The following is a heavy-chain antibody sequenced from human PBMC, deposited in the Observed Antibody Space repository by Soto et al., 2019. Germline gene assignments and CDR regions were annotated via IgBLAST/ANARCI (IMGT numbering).Heavy chain of an antibody. J-gene: IGHJ4*02. V-gene: IGHV4-59*02. Sequence: PSETLSLICTVSGDSVTNYFWSWMRQPRGKGLEWIGHIYHGGRTNYSPSLRSRVTMSLDSSKNQFSLNLSSVTAADTAVYFCARDPGYCTNGVCPIFDFWGQGLLVTVSS. D-gene: IGHD2-8*01. CDR2: IYHGGRT. CDR1: GDSVTNYF. CDR3: ARDPGYCTNGVCPIFDF.